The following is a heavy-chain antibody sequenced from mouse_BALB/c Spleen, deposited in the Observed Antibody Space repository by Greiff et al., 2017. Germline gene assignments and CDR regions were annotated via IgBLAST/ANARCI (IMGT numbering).Heavy chain of an antibody. Sequence: QVQLQQSGAELVRPGTSVKVSCKASGYAFTDYLIEWVKQRPGQGLEWIGVINPGSGGTNYNEKFKGKATLTADKSSSTAYMQLSSLTSDDSAVYFGASSLYDYDGAFAYWGQGTLVTVSA. V-gene: IGHV1-54*01. CDR2: INPGSGGT. J-gene: IGHJ3*01. D-gene: IGHD2-4*01. CDR1: GYAFTDYL. CDR3: ASSLYDYDGAFAY.